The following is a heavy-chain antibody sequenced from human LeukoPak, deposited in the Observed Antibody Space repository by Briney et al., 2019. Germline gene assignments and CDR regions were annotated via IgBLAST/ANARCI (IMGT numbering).Heavy chain of an antibody. CDR2: MNPSGST. J-gene: IGHJ6*03. D-gene: IGHD3-22*01. V-gene: IGHV4-34*01. CDR3: ARGREDLTMIVVVMTAVSYYLDV. CDR1: GGSLSGYY. Sequence: SETLSLTCAVYGGSLSGYYWTWIRQTPGKGLEGIGEMNPSGSTNYNPSLKSRVTISVDTSKNQFSLKLSSVTAADTAVYYCARGREDLTMIVVVMTAVSYYLDVWGKGTTLTVS.